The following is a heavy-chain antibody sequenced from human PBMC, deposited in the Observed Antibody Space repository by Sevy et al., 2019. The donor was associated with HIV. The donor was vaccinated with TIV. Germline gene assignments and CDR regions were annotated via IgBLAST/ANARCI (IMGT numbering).Heavy chain of an antibody. CDR3: AREDPVSHYSNYEGVDY. D-gene: IGHD4-4*01. CDR1: GFTFSSYA. CDR2: ISYDGSNK. V-gene: IGHV3-30-3*01. J-gene: IGHJ4*02. Sequence: GGSLRLSCAASGFTFSSYAMHWVRQAPGKGLEWVAVISYDGSNKYYADSVKGRFTISRDNSNNTLYLQMNSPRAEDTAVYYCAREDPVSHYSNYEGVDYWGQGTLVTVSS.